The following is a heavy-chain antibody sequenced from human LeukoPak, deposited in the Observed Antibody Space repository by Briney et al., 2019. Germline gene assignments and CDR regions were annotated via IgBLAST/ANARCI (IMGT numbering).Heavy chain of an antibody. CDR1: GDSITSGSYY. J-gene: IGHJ4*02. V-gene: IGHV4-61*02. CDR3: SREFDT. Sequence: SETLSLTCTVSGDSITSGSYYWSWIRQPAGKGLEWIGRIYASGISNYNPSLKSRVTMSIDTSKNQFSLNLGSVTVTDTAIYYCSREFDTWGPGTLVTVST. CDR2: IYASGIS.